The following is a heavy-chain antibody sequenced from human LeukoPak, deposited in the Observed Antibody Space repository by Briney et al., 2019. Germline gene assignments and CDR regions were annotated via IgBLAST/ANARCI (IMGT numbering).Heavy chain of an antibody. V-gene: IGHV3-9*01. D-gene: IGHD4-11*01. CDR2: ISWNSGSI. J-gene: IGHJ4*02. CDR1: GFTFDDYA. CDR3: AKAGSSVTPSFDY. Sequence: GRSLRLSCAASGFTFDDYAMHWVRRAPGKGLEWVSGISWNSGSIGYADSVKGRFTISRDNAKNSLYLQMNSLRAEDTALYYCAKAGSSVTPSFDYWGQGTLVTVSS.